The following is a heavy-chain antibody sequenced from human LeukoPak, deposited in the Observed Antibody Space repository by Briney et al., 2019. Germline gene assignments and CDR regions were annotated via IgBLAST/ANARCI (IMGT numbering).Heavy chain of an antibody. D-gene: IGHD6-19*01. CDR3: AKAGRSGWYPGWPFDI. V-gene: IGHV3-23*01. CDR2: IRDSGGST. CDR1: GFTLITYA. J-gene: IGHJ3*02. Sequence: GGSLRLSCAASGFTLITYAMSWVRQAPGKGLQWVSVIRDSGGSTYYADSVKGRFTISRDNSKNTLYLQMNSLRAEDTAVYYCAKAGRSGWYPGWPFDIWGQGTMVTVSS.